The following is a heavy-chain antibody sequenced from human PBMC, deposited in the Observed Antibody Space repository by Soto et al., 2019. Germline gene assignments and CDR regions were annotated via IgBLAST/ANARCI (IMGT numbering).Heavy chain of an antibody. CDR3: AREWELESYYYYGMDV. CDR1: GGTFSSYT. J-gene: IGHJ6*02. CDR2: IIPILGIA. V-gene: IGHV1-69*04. Sequence: SVKVSCKASGGTFSSYTISWVRQAPGQGLEWMGRIIPILGIANYAQKFQGRVTITADKSTSTAYMELSSLRSEDTAVYYCAREWELESYYYYGMDVWGQGTTVTVSS. D-gene: IGHD1-26*01.